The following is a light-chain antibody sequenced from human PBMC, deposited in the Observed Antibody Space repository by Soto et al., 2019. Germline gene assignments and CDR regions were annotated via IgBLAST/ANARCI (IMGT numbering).Light chain of an antibody. V-gene: IGKV1-5*01. Sequence: DIQMTQSPSTLSASVGDRVTITCRVSQSISSWLAWYQQKPGKAPKLLIYDASSLESGVPSRFSGSGSGTEFTLTISSLQPDDFATYYCQQYNSYSGTVGQGTKVDIK. J-gene: IGKJ1*01. CDR3: QQYNSYSGT. CDR2: DAS. CDR1: QSISSW.